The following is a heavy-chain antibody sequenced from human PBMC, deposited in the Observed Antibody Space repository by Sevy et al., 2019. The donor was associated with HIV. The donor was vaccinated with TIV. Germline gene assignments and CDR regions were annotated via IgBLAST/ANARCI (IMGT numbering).Heavy chain of an antibody. D-gene: IGHD2-15*01. Sequence: ASVKVSCHTSGYTFTSYRISWVRQAPGQGLEWMGWISAHNGDTDYVRNFQGRVTMITETSTSTAYMELRSLRSDDTAVYYCARADGRGGRCCSLAYWGQGTLVTVSS. J-gene: IGHJ4*02. CDR2: ISAHNGDT. V-gene: IGHV1-18*01. CDR1: GYTFTSYR. CDR3: ARADGRGGRCCSLAY.